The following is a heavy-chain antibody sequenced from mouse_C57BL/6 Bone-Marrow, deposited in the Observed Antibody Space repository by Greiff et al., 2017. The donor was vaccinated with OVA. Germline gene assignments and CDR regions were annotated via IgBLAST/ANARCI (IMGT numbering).Heavy chain of an antibody. D-gene: IGHD2-5*01. J-gene: IGHJ4*01. CDR1: GYSITSDY. Sequence: EVQLVESGPGLAKPSQTLSLTCSVTGYSITSDYWNWIRKFPGNKLEYMGYISYSGSTYYNPSLKSRISITPDTSKNKYYFKLNSVTTADTATFYSARYSNFYAMDYWGQGTSVTVSS. V-gene: IGHV3-8*01. CDR3: ARYSNFYAMDY. CDR2: ISYSGST.